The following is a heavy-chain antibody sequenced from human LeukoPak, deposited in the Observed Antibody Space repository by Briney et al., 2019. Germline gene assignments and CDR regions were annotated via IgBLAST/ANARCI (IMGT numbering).Heavy chain of an antibody. V-gene: IGHV3-23*01. Sequence: GGSLRLSCEASGVTFGSHAMYWVRQAPGKGLEWVASIFGSGGSPHYADPVKGRFTISRDNSRNTVYLQINSLRAEDTAVYYCGKTTVGYSSGQKPAWPVDYWGQGTLVTVSS. CDR1: GVTFGSHA. CDR2: IFGSGGSP. J-gene: IGHJ4*02. D-gene: IGHD5-18*01. CDR3: GKTTVGYSSGQKPAWPVDY.